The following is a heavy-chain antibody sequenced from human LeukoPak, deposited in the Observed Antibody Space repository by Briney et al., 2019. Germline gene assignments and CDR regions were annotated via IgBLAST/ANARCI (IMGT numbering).Heavy chain of an antibody. Sequence: GGSLRLSCAVSGFTFSSYWMHWVRQAPGKGLVWVSRIDRDGSRINYADSVKGRFTISRDNSKNTLYLQMNSLRAEDTAVYYCAKDLWDSGSQAYFDYWGQGTLVTVSS. J-gene: IGHJ4*02. CDR1: GFTFSSYW. V-gene: IGHV3-74*01. D-gene: IGHD3-10*01. CDR3: AKDLWDSGSQAYFDY. CDR2: IDRDGSRI.